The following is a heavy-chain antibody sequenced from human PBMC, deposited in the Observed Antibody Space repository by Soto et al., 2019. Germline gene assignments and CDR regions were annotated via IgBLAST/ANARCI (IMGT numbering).Heavy chain of an antibody. CDR1: GYTFTGYY. Sequence: ASVKVSCKASGYTFTGYYMHWVRQAPGQGLEWMGWINPNSGGTNYAQKFQGRVTMTRDTSISTAYMELSRLRSDDTAVYYCARDPIIYYYYGMDVWGQGTTVTVPS. CDR2: INPNSGGT. V-gene: IGHV1-2*02. J-gene: IGHJ6*02. CDR3: ARDPIIYYYYGMDV. D-gene: IGHD3-10*01.